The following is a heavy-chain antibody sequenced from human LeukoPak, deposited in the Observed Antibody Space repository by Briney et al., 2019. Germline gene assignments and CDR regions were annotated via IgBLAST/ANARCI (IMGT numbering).Heavy chain of an antibody. J-gene: IGHJ4*02. V-gene: IGHV4-59*01. CDR2: IYYSGSS. CDR1: GGSNSSYY. CDR3: ARGGSPVPLY. D-gene: IGHD1-26*01. Sequence: SETLSLTCTVSGGSNSSYYWSWIRQPPGKGLEWIGYIYYSGSSNYNPSLKSRVTLSVDTSKNQFSLKLSSVSAADTAVYYCARGGSPVPLYWGQGTLVTVSS.